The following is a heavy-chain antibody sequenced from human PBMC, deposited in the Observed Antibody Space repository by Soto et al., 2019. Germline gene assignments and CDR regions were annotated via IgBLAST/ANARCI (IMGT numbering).Heavy chain of an antibody. J-gene: IGHJ4*02. Sequence: EVQLLESGGGLVQPGGSLRLSCAASGFTFSSYAISWVRQPPGKGLEWVSAISGSGGSTYYADSVKGRFTIASDNSKNTLYLQMNSLRAEDRAVDYCAKEPDLDYWGQGTLVTVSS. CDR2: ISGSGGST. CDR3: AKEPDLDY. CDR1: GFTFSSYA. V-gene: IGHV3-23*01.